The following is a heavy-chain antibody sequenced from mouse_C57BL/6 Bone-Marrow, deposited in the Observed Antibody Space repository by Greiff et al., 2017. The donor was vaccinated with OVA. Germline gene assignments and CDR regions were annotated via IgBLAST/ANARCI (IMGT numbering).Heavy chain of an antibody. J-gene: IGHJ4*01. V-gene: IGHV1-54*01. CDR1: GYAFTNYL. CDR3: ARWDIYYYGSSLYYYAMDY. CDR2: INPGSGGT. Sequence: QVQLQQSGAELVRPGTSVKVSCKASGYAFTNYLIEWVKQRPGQGLEWIGVINPGSGGTNYNEKFKGKATLTADKSSSTAYMQLSSLTSEDSAVYFCARWDIYYYGSSLYYYAMDYWGQGTSVTVSS. D-gene: IGHD1-1*01.